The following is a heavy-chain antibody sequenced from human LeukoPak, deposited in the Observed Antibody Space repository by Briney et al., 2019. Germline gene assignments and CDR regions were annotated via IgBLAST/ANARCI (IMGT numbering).Heavy chain of an antibody. CDR2: IYYSGST. V-gene: IGHV4-59*01. D-gene: IGHD3-22*01. Sequence: SETLSLTCTVSGGSISYYYWSWIRQPPGKGLEWIGYIYYSGSTNYNPSLKSRVTISVDTSKNQFSLKLSSVTAADTAVYYCAGQYYYDSSGYSDYWGQGTLVTVSS. J-gene: IGHJ4*02. CDR1: GGSISYYY. CDR3: AGQYYYDSSGYSDY.